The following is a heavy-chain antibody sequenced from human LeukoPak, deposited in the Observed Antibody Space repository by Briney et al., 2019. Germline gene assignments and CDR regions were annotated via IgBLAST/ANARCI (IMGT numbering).Heavy chain of an antibody. CDR2: ISYDGSNK. V-gene: IGHV3-30*09. CDR3: ARARYYGGNSD. D-gene: IGHD4-23*01. CDR1: GFTFSSYA. J-gene: IGHJ4*02. Sequence: GGSLRLSCAASGFTFSSYAMHWVRQAPGKGLEWVAVISYDGSNKYYADSVKGRFAISRDNSKNTLYLQMNSLRAEDTAVYYCARARYYGGNSDWSQGTLVTVSS.